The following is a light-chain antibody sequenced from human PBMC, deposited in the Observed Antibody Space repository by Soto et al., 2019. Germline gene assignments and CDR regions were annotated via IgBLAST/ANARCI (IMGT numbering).Light chain of an antibody. CDR2: AAT. CDR3: VQHNSYLRT. CDR1: QGVSNR. Sequence: DIRMTHSPSAMSASVGDRITITCRASQGVSNRLVWFQQKPGKVPKRLIFAATLLQSGVPSRFSRSGAGKEFTLTISGLQAEASATYYCVQHNSYLRTFGLGNKVENX. V-gene: IGKV1-17*03. J-gene: IGKJ4*02.